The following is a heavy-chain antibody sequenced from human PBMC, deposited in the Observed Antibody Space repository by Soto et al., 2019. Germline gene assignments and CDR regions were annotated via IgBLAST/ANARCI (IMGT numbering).Heavy chain of an antibody. D-gene: IGHD3-10*01. CDR2: IYYSGST. CDR3: ARDLLYGSGSPWFDP. Sequence: VAGGTIGSSGGTWILKQKGKGLEWIGYIYYSGSTNYNPSHKSRVTISVDTSKNQFSLKLSSVTAAGTAVYYCARDLLYGSGSPWFDPWGQGTLVTVSS. CDR1: GGTIGSSG. V-gene: IGHV4-59*01. J-gene: IGHJ5*02.